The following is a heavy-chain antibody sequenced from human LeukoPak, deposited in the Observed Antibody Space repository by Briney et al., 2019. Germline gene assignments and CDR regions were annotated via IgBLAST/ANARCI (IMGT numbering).Heavy chain of an antibody. CDR1: GFIFSSYG. Sequence: GGSVRLSCAASGFIFSSYGMHWVRQAPGKGREGVAVISYDGSNKYYADSVKGRFTISRDNSKNTVYLQMNSLRAEDTAVYYCAKPLTGVSSDYFDYWGQGTLVTVSS. CDR3: AKPLTGVSSDYFDY. J-gene: IGHJ4*02. CDR2: ISYDGSNK. V-gene: IGHV3-30*18. D-gene: IGHD7-27*01.